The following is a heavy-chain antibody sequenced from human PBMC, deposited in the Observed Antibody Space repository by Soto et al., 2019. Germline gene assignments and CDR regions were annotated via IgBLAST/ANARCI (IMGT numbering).Heavy chain of an antibody. V-gene: IGHV3-23*01. CDR2: ISGSGGST. J-gene: IGHJ4*02. Sequence: GSLRLSCAASEFTFSSYAMSWVRQAPGKGLEWVSAISGSGGSTYYADSVKGRFTISRGNSKNTLYLQMNSLRAEDTAVYYCAKDRRYSSGLFDYWGQGTLVTVSS. D-gene: IGHD6-19*01. CDR1: EFTFSSYA. CDR3: AKDRRYSSGLFDY.